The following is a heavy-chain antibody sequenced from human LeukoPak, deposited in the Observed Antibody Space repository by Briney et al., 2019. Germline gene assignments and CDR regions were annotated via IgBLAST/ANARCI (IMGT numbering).Heavy chain of an antibody. V-gene: IGHV4-34*01. CDR2: INHSGST. CDR3: ARGHSSGWYRIDLNWFDP. D-gene: IGHD6-19*01. J-gene: IGHJ5*02. Sequence: SETLSLTCAVYGGSFSGYYWRGVRQPPGKGLEWIGEINHSGSTNYNPSLKRRVTISVDTSKNQFSLKLSSVTAADTAVYYCARGHSSGWYRIDLNWFDPWGQGTLVTVSS. CDR1: GGSFSGYY.